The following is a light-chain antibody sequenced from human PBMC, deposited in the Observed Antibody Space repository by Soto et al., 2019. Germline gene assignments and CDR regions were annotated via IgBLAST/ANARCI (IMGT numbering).Light chain of an antibody. CDR3: QSYDSSLSGSWV. Sequence: QSVLTQPPSVSGAPGQRVTISCTGSSSNIGAGYDVHWYQQLPGTAPKLLMYGNSNRPSGVPDRFSGSKSGTSASLAITGFQAEDEADDYCQSYDSSLSGSWVFGGGTKLTVL. J-gene: IGLJ3*02. V-gene: IGLV1-40*01. CDR1: SSNIGAGYD. CDR2: GNS.